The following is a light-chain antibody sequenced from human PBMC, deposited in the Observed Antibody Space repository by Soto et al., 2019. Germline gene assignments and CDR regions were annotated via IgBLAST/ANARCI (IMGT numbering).Light chain of an antibody. CDR1: QTISGF. Sequence: DIQMTQSPSTLSASVGDRVTITCRASQTISGFLAWYQQKPGKAPNLLIYDASSLGSGVPSRFSGSVSGTEFTLTISSLQPDDFSTYYCQQYNGPPPWTFGQGTKVEI. J-gene: IGKJ1*01. V-gene: IGKV1-5*01. CDR2: DAS. CDR3: QQYNGPPPWT.